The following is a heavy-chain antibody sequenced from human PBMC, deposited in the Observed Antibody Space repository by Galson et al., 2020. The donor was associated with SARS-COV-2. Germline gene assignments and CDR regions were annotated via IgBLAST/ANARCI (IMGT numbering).Heavy chain of an antibody. CDR2: IGTSGSTR. CDR1: GFSFSTYD. Sequence: GESLKISCVGSGFSFSTYDMNWVRQAPGKGLEWMSFIGTSGSTRYYAGSVRGRFTISRDNAKNSLYLQMNSLRAEDTAVYYCARVDLWSGSGGDAVDIWGQGSIGTVSS. V-gene: IGHV3-48*03. J-gene: IGHJ3*02. D-gene: IGHD3-3*01. CDR3: ARVDLWSGSGGDAVDI.